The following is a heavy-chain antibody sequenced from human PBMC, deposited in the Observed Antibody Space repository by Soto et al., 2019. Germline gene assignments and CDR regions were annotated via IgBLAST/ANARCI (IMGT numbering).Heavy chain of an antibody. D-gene: IGHD3-22*01. J-gene: IGHJ5*02. V-gene: IGHV4-59*06. Sequence: TSETLSLTCTVSGGSISSYYWSWIRQHPGKGLEWIGYIYYSGSTYYNPSLKSRVTISVDTSKNQFSLKLSSVTAADTAVYYCARDGRNYYDSSGSSNWFDPWGQGTLVTVSS. CDR1: GGSISSYY. CDR3: ARDGRNYYDSSGSSNWFDP. CDR2: IYYSGST.